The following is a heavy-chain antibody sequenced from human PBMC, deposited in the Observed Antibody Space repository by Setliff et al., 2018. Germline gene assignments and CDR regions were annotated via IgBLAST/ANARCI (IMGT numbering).Heavy chain of an antibody. CDR2: VSGSGMTR. CDR1: GFTFRKHA. CDR3: ARADSDSYYPYYVDF. D-gene: IGHD3-22*01. Sequence: GGSLRLSCTASGFTFRKHALAWVRQAPGKGLQWVSSVSGSGMTRDYTDSVKGRFTVSRDSSQNKIHLQMDSLRAEDTGKYFCARADSDSYYPYYVDFWGQGVLVTVS. V-gene: IGHV3-23*01. J-gene: IGHJ4*02.